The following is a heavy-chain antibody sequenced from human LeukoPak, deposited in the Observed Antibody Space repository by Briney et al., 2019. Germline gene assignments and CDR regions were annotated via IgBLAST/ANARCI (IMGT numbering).Heavy chain of an antibody. CDR3: ARGGTMIVVDPGAFDI. CDR2: ISSSSSYI. J-gene: IGHJ3*02. Sequence: PGGSLRLSCAASGFTFGSYSMNWVRQAPGKGLEWVSCISSSSSYIYYADSVKGRFTISRDNAKNSLYLQMNSLRAEDTAVYHCARGGTMIVVDPGAFDIWGQGTMVTVSS. CDR1: GFTFGSYS. D-gene: IGHD3-22*01. V-gene: IGHV3-21*01.